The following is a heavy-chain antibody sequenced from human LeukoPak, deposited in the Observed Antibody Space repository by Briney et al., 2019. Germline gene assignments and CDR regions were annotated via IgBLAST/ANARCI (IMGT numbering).Heavy chain of an antibody. D-gene: IGHD3-10*01. J-gene: IGHJ4*02. V-gene: IGHV3-23*01. CDR1: GFTFSSYG. CDR2: ISGSGDRT. CDR3: AKDSKRWKTYYYEAGSYYFDY. Sequence: GGSLRLSCAASGFTFSSYGMNWVRQAPGKGLEWVSVISGSGDRTYYADSVKGRFTISRDNSKNTLYLQMNSLRPEDTAVYYCAKDSKRWKTYYYEAGSYYFDYWGQGTRVTVSS.